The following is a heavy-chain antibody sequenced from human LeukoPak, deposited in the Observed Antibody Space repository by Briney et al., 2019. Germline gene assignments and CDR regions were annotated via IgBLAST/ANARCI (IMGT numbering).Heavy chain of an antibody. Sequence: SETLSLTCTVSGGSISSYYWSWIRQPPGKGLEWIGYIYYSGSTNYNPSLKSRVTISVDTSKNQFPLKLSSVTAADTAVYYCARDREGRITGTTGYYYGMDVWGQGTTVTVSS. J-gene: IGHJ6*02. V-gene: IGHV4-59*01. CDR2: IYYSGST. CDR3: ARDREGRITGTTGYYYGMDV. CDR1: GGSISSYY. D-gene: IGHD1-7*01.